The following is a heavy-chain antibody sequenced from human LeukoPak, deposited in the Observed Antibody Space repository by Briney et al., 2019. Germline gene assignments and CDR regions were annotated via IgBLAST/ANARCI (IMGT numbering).Heavy chain of an antibody. Sequence: GRSLRLSCAASGFTFDDYAMHWVRQAPGKGLEWVSGISWNSRSIGYADSVKGRFTISRDNAKNSLYLQMNSLRAEDTALYYCAKDIRLKDETYVWGSYRYTRGAGYDYWGQGTLVTVSS. V-gene: IGHV3-9*01. CDR2: ISWNSRSI. D-gene: IGHD3-16*02. J-gene: IGHJ4*02. CDR3: AKDIRLKDETYVWGSYRYTRGAGYDY. CDR1: GFTFDDYA.